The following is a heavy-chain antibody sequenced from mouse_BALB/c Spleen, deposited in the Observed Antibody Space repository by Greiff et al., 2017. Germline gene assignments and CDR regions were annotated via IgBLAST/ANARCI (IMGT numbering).Heavy chain of an antibody. J-gene: IGHJ2*01. CDR3: ARGIDDGYYFDY. V-gene: IGHV5-6-3*01. CDR2: INSNGGST. D-gene: IGHD2-3*01. Sequence: EVMLVESGGGLVQPGGSLKLSCAASGFTFSSYGMSWVRQTPDKRLELVATINSNGGSTYYPDSVKGRFTISRDNAKNTLYLQMSSLKSEDTAMYYCARGIDDGYYFDYWGQGTTLTVSS. CDR1: GFTFSSYG.